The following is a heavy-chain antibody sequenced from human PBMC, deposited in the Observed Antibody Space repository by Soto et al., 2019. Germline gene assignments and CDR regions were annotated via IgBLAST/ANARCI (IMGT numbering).Heavy chain of an antibody. D-gene: IGHD3-10*01. Sequence: EVQLVESGGGLVQPGGSRRLSCAASGFTFSLYWMSWVRQAPGKGLEWVANIKQDGSEKYYVDSVKGRLTISRDNAKNSLFLQMNRLRAEDTALYYCASGSAGSRINAWGQGTLVTVST. CDR1: GFTFSLYW. CDR3: ASGSAGSRINA. J-gene: IGHJ4*02. V-gene: IGHV3-7*01. CDR2: IKQDGSEK.